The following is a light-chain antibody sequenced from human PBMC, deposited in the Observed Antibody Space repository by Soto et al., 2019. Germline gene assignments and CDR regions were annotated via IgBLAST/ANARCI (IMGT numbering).Light chain of an antibody. V-gene: IGLV2-14*01. Sequence: QSALTQPASVSGSPGQSITISCTGTSSDAGAYNYVSWYQQHPGKGPKLMIFDVSNRPSGVSNRFSGSKFGNTASLTISGLQAEDEADYYCSSYTTSSTLGVFGGGTKLTVL. CDR3: SSYTTSSTLGV. CDR1: SSDAGAYNY. J-gene: IGLJ3*02. CDR2: DVS.